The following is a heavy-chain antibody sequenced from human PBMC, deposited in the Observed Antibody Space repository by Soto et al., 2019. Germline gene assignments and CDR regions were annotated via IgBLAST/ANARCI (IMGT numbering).Heavy chain of an antibody. CDR1: GFTVSSNY. Sequence: EVQLVESGGGLVQPGGSLRLSCAASGFTVSSNYMSWVRQAPGKGLEWVSVIYSGGSTYYADSVKGRFTISRDNSKNTLYRQMNRLRAEDTAVYEGARDGDYGGDYWGQGTLGTVSS. V-gene: IGHV3-66*01. CDR3: ARDGDYGGDY. J-gene: IGHJ4*02. CDR2: IYSGGST. D-gene: IGHD4-17*01.